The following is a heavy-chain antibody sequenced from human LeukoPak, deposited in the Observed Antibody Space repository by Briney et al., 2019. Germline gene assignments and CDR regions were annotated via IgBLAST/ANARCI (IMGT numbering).Heavy chain of an antibody. D-gene: IGHD3-22*01. CDR3: ARLALDYYDSSGHKYYFDY. V-gene: IGHV4-59*08. CDR1: GGSLSIYY. CDR2: IYYSGST. Sequence: SETLSLTCTVSGGSLSIYYWRWIRQPPGKGLEGVGYIYYSGSTNYNPSLKSRVTISVDTSKNQFSLKLSSVTAADTAVYYCARLALDYYDSSGHKYYFDYWGQGTLVTVSS. J-gene: IGHJ4*02.